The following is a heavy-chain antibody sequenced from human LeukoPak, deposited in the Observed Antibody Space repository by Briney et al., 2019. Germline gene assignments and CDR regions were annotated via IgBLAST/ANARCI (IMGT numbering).Heavy chain of an antibody. CDR2: ISGSGGST. CDR3: AKVKGRGYNWNYYFDY. V-gene: IGHV3-23*01. D-gene: IGHD1-7*01. CDR1: GFTFSSYA. Sequence: PGGCLRLSCAASGFTFSSYAMSWVRQAPGKGLEWVSAISGSGGSTYYADSVKGRFTISRDNSKNTLYLQMNSLRAEDTAVYYCAKVKGRGYNWNYYFDYWGQGTLVTVSS. J-gene: IGHJ4*02.